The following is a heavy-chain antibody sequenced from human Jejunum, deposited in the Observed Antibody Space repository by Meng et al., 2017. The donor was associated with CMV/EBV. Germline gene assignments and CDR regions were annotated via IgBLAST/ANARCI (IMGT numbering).Heavy chain of an antibody. J-gene: IGHJ4*02. CDR1: GGSISSGSYH. V-gene: IGHV4-39*07. CDR2: IHNSGST. D-gene: IGHD2-21*02. CDR3: ARISGGGACCGADY. Sequence: GGSISSGSYHWGWIRQTPGKGLEWVGSIHNSGSTHYSPSLKSRVTMSVDTSKNQLSLKLTSVTAADTAVYYCARISGGGACCGADYWGQGTLVTVSS.